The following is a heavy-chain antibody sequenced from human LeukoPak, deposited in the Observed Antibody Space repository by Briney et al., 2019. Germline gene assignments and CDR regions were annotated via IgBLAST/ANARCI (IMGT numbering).Heavy chain of an antibody. J-gene: IGHJ4*02. V-gene: IGHV3-30*18. D-gene: IGHD3-10*01. Sequence: GGSLRLSCAASGFTFSSYGMHWVRQAPGKGLEWVAVIIHDGSNKDYADSVKGRFTISRDNSKNTLYLQMNSLRTEDTAAYYCAKVPTGVGSGSYWGQGTLVTVSS. CDR3: AKVPTGVGSGSY. CDR2: IIHDGSNK. CDR1: GFTFSSYG.